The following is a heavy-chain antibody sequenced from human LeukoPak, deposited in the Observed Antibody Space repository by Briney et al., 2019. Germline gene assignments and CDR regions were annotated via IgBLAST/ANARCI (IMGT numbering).Heavy chain of an antibody. V-gene: IGHV3-33*01. D-gene: IGHD6-19*01. CDR2: IWYDGSNK. CDR3: AREGGSGWYFDY. Sequence: PGGSLRLSCAATGFTFSSYGMHWVRQAPGKGPEWVTLIWYDGSNKYYADSVKGRFTISRDNSKNTLYLQMNSLRAEDTAVYYCAREGGSGWYFDYWGQGSLVTVSS. J-gene: IGHJ4*02. CDR1: GFTFSSYG.